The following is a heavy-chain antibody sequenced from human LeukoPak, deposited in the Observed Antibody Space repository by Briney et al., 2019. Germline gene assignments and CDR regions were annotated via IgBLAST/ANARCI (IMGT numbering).Heavy chain of an antibody. J-gene: IGHJ4*01. D-gene: IGHD5-12*01. V-gene: IGHV3-74*01. CDR3: ARGKYSGYDSFDH. CDR1: GFTFISYW. CDR2: INSDGSST. Sequence: GGSLRLSCAASGFTFISYWMHGAPHAPGKGLGWVSRINSDGSSTSYADSVKGRFTISRDNAKNTLYLQMNSLRAEDTAVYYCARGKYSGYDSFDHWGQGTLVTVSS.